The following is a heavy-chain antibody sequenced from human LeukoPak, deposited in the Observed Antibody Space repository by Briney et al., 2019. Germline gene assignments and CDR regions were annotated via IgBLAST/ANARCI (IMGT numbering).Heavy chain of an antibody. CDR3: AKDVGYCSGGSCYYFDY. Sequence: GGSLRLSCAASGFTFSSYGMHWVRQAPGKGLELVAVIWYDGSNKYYADSVKGRFTISRDNSKNTLYLQMNSLRAEDTAVYYCAKDVGYCSGGSCYYFDYWGQGTLVTVSS. V-gene: IGHV3-33*06. CDR2: IWYDGSNK. J-gene: IGHJ4*02. D-gene: IGHD2-15*01. CDR1: GFTFSSYG.